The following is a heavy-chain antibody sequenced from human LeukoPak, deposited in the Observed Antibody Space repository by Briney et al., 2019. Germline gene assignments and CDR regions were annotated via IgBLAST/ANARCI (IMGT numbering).Heavy chain of an antibody. CDR2: IYYTGST. CDR1: GGSISNYY. V-gene: IGHV4-59*01. J-gene: IGHJ4*02. Sequence: PSETLSLTCTVSGGSISNYYWNWIRQPPGKGLEWIGYIYYTGSTNYNPSLKSRVTISVDTSKNEFSLKLTSVTAADTAVYYCARHLNPEQLVLNYWGQGTLVTVSS. CDR3: ARHLNPEQLVLNY. D-gene: IGHD6-13*01.